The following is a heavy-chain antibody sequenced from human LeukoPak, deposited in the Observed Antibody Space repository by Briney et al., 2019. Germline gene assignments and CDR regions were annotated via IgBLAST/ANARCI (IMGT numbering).Heavy chain of an antibody. J-gene: IGHJ4*02. Sequence: ASVKVSCKASGGTFSSYAISWVRQAPGQGLEWMGGIIPIFGTANYAQKFQGRVTMTRNTSISTAYMELSSLRSEDTAVYYCARAPSITGTTPPGYWGQGTLVTVSS. CDR2: IIPIFGTA. V-gene: IGHV1-69*05. CDR3: ARAPSITGTTPPGY. CDR1: GGTFSSYA. D-gene: IGHD1-7*01.